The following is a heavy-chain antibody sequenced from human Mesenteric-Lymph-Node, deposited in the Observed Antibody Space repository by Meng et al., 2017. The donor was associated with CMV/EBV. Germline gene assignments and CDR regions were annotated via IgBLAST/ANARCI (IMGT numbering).Heavy chain of an antibody. D-gene: IGHD2-2*01. J-gene: IGHJ6*02. CDR2: ISSSSSSYI. Sequence: GESLKISCAASGFTFSSYSMNWVRQAPGKGLEWVSSISSSSSSYIYYADSVKGRFTISRDNAKNSLYLQMNSLRAEDTAVYYCARDEYQPLSYYYYYGMDVWGQGTTVTVSS. CDR1: GFTFSSYS. CDR3: ARDEYQPLSYYYYYGMDV. V-gene: IGHV3-21*01.